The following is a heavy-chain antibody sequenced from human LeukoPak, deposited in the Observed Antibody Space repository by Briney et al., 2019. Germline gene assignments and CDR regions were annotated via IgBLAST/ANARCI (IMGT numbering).Heavy chain of an antibody. J-gene: IGHJ4*02. CDR2: ITCSCDST. Sequence: GPSLRLSCAASGFIHSSYAMLWVRQPPAKGLEWVSTITCSCDSTYYADSVTGGFTISTDNSKNTLYLQMNSLRAEDTAVYYCAKGKSRGWYAATYYCGEGALCTVSS. CDR1: GFIHSSYA. V-gene: IGHV3-23*01. D-gene: IGHD6-19*01. CDR3: AKGKSRGWYAATYY.